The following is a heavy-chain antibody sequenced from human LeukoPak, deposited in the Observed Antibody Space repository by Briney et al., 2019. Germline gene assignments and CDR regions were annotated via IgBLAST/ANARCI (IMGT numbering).Heavy chain of an antibody. CDR2: INPNSGGT. V-gene: IGHV1-2*02. CDR1: GYTFTGYY. J-gene: IGHJ4*02. D-gene: IGHD2-2*01. CDR3: AREGDCSSTSCYLAGGD. Sequence: ASVKASCKASGYTFTGYYMHWVRQAPGQGLAWMGWINPNSGGTNYAQKFQGRVTMTRDTSISTAYMELSRLRSDDTAVYYCAREGDCSSTSCYLAGGDWGQGTLVTVSS.